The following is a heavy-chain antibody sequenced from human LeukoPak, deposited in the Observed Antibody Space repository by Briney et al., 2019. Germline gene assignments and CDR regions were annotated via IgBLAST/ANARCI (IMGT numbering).Heavy chain of an antibody. CDR2: IYPGDSDT. CDR3: ARHAFDSSGYYQKYFQH. CDR1: GYSFTSYW. V-gene: IGHV5-51*01. J-gene: IGHJ1*01. D-gene: IGHD3-22*01. Sequence: PGESLKISCKGSGYSFTSYWIGWVRQMPGKGLEWMGIIYPGDSDTSYSPSFQGQVTISADKSISTAYLQWSSLKASDTAMYYCARHAFDSSGYYQKYFQHWGQGTLVTVSS.